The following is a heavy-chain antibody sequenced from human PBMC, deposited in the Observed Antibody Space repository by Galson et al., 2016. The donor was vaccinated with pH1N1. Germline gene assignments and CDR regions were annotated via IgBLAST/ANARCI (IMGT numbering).Heavy chain of an antibody. CDR3: ARNGYGDYVGYFDY. CDR1: GFSLSTSGVG. J-gene: IGHJ4*02. V-gene: IGHV2-5*02. D-gene: IGHD4-17*01. Sequence: PALVNPTQTLTLTCTFSGFSLSTSGVGVGWIRQPPGKALEWLALIYWDDDTRYSPSLKSRLTITKDTSKNQVVLTMTNMDPVDTATYYCARNGYGDYVGYFDYWGQGTLVTVSS. CDR2: IYWDDDT.